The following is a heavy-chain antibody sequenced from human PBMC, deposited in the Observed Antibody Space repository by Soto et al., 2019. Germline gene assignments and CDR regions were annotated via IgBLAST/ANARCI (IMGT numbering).Heavy chain of an antibody. CDR3: GLGPDYYGMDV. J-gene: IGHJ6*02. Sequence: QVQLAQSGAEVKKPGASVKVSCKASGYTFTSYDINWVRQATGQGLEWMGWMNPHSGNTGYAQKFQGRDTMTRNTSISTAYMELSSLRSADTAVYYCGLGPDYYGMDVWGQGTTVTVSS. V-gene: IGHV1-8*01. D-gene: IGHD3-16*01. CDR1: GYTFTSYD. CDR2: MNPHSGNT.